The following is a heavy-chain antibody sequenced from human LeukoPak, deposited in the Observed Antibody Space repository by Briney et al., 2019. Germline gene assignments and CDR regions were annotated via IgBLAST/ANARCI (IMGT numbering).Heavy chain of an antibody. Sequence: SGPTLVNPTQTLTLTCTFSGFSLSTSGVGVGWIRQPPGKALEWLALIYWDDDKRYSPFLKGRLTITKDTSKNQVVLTMTNMDPVDAATYYCAHLLLWFGDADYWGQGTLVTVSS. V-gene: IGHV2-5*02. CDR3: AHLLLWFGDADY. CDR2: IYWDDDK. J-gene: IGHJ4*02. CDR1: GFSLSTSGVG. D-gene: IGHD3-10*01.